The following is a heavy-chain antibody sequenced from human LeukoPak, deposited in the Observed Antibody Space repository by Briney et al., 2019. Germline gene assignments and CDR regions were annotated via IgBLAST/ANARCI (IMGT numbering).Heavy chain of an antibody. CDR2: INHSGST. D-gene: IGHD3-10*01. CDR3: ARGPNVLLWFGELNRYYGMDV. CDR1: GFTFSSYW. Sequence: GSLRLSCAASGFTFSSYWMSWIRQPPGKGLEWIGEINHSGSTNYNPSLKSRVTISVDTSKNQFSLKLSSVTAADTAVYYCARGPNVLLWFGELNRYYGMDVWGQGTTVTVSS. J-gene: IGHJ6*02. V-gene: IGHV4-34*01.